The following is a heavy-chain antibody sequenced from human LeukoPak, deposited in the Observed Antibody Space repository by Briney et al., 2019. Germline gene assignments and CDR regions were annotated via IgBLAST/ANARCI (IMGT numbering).Heavy chain of an antibody. J-gene: IGHJ4*02. Sequence: GESLKISCKGSGYSFTSYWIGWVRQMPGKGLEWMGIIYPGDSDTRYSPSFQGQVTISADKSISTAYLQWGSLKASDTAMFYCARRSRYCSGGSCYDDYWGQGTLVTVSS. CDR3: ARRSRYCSGGSCYDDY. D-gene: IGHD2-15*01. CDR2: IYPGDSDT. V-gene: IGHV5-51*01. CDR1: GYSFTSYW.